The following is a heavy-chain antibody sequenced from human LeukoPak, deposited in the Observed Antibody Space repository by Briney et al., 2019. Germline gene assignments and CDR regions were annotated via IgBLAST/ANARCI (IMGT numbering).Heavy chain of an antibody. V-gene: IGHV4-59*01. CDR1: GGSISSYY. CDR3: ARQFRTGYFDY. CDR2: IYYSGST. Sequence: SETLSLTCTVSGGSISSYYWSWIRQPPGKGLEWIGYIYYSGSTNYNPSLTSRVTISVDTSKNQFSLKLSSVTAADTAVYYCARQFRTGYFDYWGQGTLVTVSS. D-gene: IGHD3/OR15-3a*01. J-gene: IGHJ4*02.